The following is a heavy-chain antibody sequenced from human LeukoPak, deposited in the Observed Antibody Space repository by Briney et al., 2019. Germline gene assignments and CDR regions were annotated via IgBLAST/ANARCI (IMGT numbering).Heavy chain of an antibody. D-gene: IGHD2-15*01. Sequence: GESLKISCKGSGYSFTSYWIGWVRQMPGKGLEWMGIIHPGDSDTRYSPSFQGQVTISADKSISTAYLQWSSLKASDTAMYYCARTRGYCSGGSCYSRGINAYYFDYWGQGTLVTVSS. CDR3: ARTRGYCSGGSCYSRGINAYYFDY. J-gene: IGHJ4*02. V-gene: IGHV5-51*01. CDR1: GYSFTSYW. CDR2: IHPGDSDT.